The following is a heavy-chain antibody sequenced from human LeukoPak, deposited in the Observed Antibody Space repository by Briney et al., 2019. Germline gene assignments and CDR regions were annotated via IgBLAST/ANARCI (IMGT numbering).Heavy chain of an antibody. CDR1: GGSISTSNYY. Sequence: PSETLSLTCTVSGGSISTSNYYWGWIRQPPGKGLEWIGEINHSGSTNYNPSLKSRVTISVDTSKNQFSLKLSSVTAADTAVYYCARGTWGRYNYWGQGTLVTVSS. J-gene: IGHJ4*02. CDR3: ARGTWGRYNY. D-gene: IGHD2-2*02. V-gene: IGHV4-39*07. CDR2: INHSGST.